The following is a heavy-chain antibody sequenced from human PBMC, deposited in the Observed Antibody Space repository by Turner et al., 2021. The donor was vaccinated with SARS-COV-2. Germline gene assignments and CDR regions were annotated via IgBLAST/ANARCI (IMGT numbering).Heavy chain of an antibody. J-gene: IGHJ4*02. V-gene: IGHV3-30*04. CDR3: ARDGGGMLRT. D-gene: IGHD3-16*01. Sequence: QVQLVESGGGVVQPGRSLRLSCAASGFTFSSYAMHWVRQAPGKGLEWVALISYDGRNKYYADSVKGRFTICRDNSKSTLYLQMNSLRAEDTAVYYCARDGGGMLRTWGQGTLVTVSS. CDR2: ISYDGRNK. CDR1: GFTFSSYA.